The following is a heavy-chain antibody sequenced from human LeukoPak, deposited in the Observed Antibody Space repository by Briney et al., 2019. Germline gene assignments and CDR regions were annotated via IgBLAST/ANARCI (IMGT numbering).Heavy chain of an antibody. Sequence: GGSLRLSCAASGFTFSDFYMIWIRQAPGKGREWVSYITSAGRAIYYADSVQGRFTISRDNARNSLYLQMNGLRAEDTAVYYCASDIVATSGDFWGQGTLVTVSS. J-gene: IGHJ4*02. D-gene: IGHD5-12*01. CDR3: ASDIVATSGDF. CDR1: GFTFSDFY. CDR2: ITSAGRAI. V-gene: IGHV3-11*01.